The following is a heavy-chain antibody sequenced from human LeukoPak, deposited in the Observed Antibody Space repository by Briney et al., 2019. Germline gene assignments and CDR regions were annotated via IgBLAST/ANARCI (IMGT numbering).Heavy chain of an antibody. J-gene: IGHJ4*02. Sequence: SETLSPTCTVSGGSISSGGYYWSWIRQHPGKGLEWIGYIYYSGSTYYNPSLKSRVTISVDTSKNQFSLKLSSVTAADTAVYYCARVPRQLTGPFDYWGQGTLVTVSS. V-gene: IGHV4-31*03. CDR1: GGSISSGGYY. D-gene: IGHD1-20*01. CDR2: IYYSGST. CDR3: ARVPRQLTGPFDY.